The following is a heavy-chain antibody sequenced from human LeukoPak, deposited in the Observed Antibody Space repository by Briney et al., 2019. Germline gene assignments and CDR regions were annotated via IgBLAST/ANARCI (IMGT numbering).Heavy chain of an antibody. CDR3: ARVLRGKVGGVRPFDI. V-gene: IGHV4-30-2*01. D-gene: IGHD3-10*01. J-gene: IGHJ3*02. Sequence: SETLSLTCAVSGGSISSGGYSWSWIRQPPGKGLEWIGYIYHSGSTYYNPSLKSRVTISVDRSKNQFSLKLSSVTAADTAVYYCARVLRGKVGGVRPFDIWGQGTMVTVSS. CDR1: GGSISSGGYS. CDR2: IYHSGST.